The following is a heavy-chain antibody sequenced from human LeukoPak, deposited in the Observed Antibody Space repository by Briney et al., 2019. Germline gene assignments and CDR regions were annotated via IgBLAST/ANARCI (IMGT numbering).Heavy chain of an antibody. D-gene: IGHD2-2*01. CDR3: TRAGDIVVVPAAPGPFDI. CDR1: GFTFSGSF. CDR2: IKGRANIYQP. Sequence: GGSLRLSWAASGFTFSGSFMLGVRQPSGKGLEGVGGIKGRANIYQPASVASRNGRFTISRDDSKNTAYLQMNSLKTKDTAVYYCTRAGDIVVVPAAPGPFDIWGQGTMVTVSS. J-gene: IGHJ3*02. V-gene: IGHV3-73*01.